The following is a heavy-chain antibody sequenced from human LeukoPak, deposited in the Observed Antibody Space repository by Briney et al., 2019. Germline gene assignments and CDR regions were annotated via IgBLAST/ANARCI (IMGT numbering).Heavy chain of an antibody. CDR1: GVSINGFF. CDR3: ARRKGGNTWFDV. V-gene: IGHV4-59*08. J-gene: IGHJ5*02. Sequence: PSETLSLTCHVSGVSINGFFWAWIRQTPGNGLEWLGDISYHGRANYNPSLESRLTMSVDASKNQFSLSVQSVTAADTALYYCARRKGGNTWFDVWGQGIQVTVSS. CDR2: ISYHGRA.